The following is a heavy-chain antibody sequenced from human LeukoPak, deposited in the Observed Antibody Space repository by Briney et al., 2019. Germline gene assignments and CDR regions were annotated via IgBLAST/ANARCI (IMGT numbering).Heavy chain of an antibody. J-gene: IGHJ2*01. CDR1: GGSFSGYY. CDR3: ARGRIVVVTAAYWYFDL. D-gene: IGHD2-21*02. Sequence: PSETLSLTCAVYGGSFSGYYWSWIRQPPGEGLEWIGEINHSGSTNYNPSLKSRVTISVDTSKNQFSLKLSSVTAADTAVYYCARGRIVVVTAAYWYFDLWGRGTLVTVSS. V-gene: IGHV4-34*01. CDR2: INHSGST.